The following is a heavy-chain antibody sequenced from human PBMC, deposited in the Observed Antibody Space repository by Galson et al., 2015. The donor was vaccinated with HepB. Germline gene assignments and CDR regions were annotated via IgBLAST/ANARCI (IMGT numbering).Heavy chain of an antibody. Sequence: SVKVSCKASGYTFTSYGISWVRQAPGQGLEWMGWISAYNGNTNYAQKLQGRVTMTTDTSTSTAYMELRSLRSDDTAVYYCARVLGYCSSTSCYEGFHDAFDIWGQGTMVTVSS. V-gene: IGHV1-18*01. CDR3: ARVLGYCSSTSCYEGFHDAFDI. D-gene: IGHD2-2*01. CDR1: GYTFTSYG. J-gene: IGHJ3*02. CDR2: ISAYNGNT.